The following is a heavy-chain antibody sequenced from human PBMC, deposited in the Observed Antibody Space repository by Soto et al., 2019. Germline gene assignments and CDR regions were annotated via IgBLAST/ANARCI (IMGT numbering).Heavy chain of an antibody. CDR3: SRWALWGYYGMDV. V-gene: IGHV4-34*01. D-gene: IGHD3-16*01. J-gene: IGHJ6*02. CDR1: GGSFSGYY. CDR2: INHSGSI. Sequence: QVQLQQWGAGLLKPSETLSLTCAVYGGSFSGYYWSWIRQPPGKGLEWIGEINHSGSINYNLSLKSRVTISVDTSKDQFSLNLSSVTAAYTAVYYCSRWALWGYYGMDVWGQGTTVTVSS.